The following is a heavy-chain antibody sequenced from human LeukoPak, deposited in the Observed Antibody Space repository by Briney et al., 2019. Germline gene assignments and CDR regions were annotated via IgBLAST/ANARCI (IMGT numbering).Heavy chain of an antibody. D-gene: IGHD2-15*01. CDR1: GFTFSSYA. CDR3: AKGDIVVVVAATVFDC. J-gene: IGHJ4*02. Sequence: GGSLRLSCAASGFTFSSYAMSRVRQAPGKGLVWVSAISGSGGSTYYADSVKGRFTISRDNSKNTLYLQMNSLRAEDTAVYYCAKGDIVVVVAATVFDCWGQGTLVTVSS. V-gene: IGHV3-23*01. CDR2: ISGSGGST.